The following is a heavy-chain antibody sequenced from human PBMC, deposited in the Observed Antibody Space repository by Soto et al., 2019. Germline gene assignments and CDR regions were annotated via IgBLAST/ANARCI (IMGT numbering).Heavy chain of an antibody. CDR2: IITIFGTA. CDR1: GGTFSSYA. V-gene: IGHV1-69*01. D-gene: IGHD5-12*01. J-gene: IGHJ1*01. CDR3: SGGFGVATILAY. Sequence: QVQLVQSGAEVKKPGSSVKVSCKASGGTFSSYAISWVRQAPGQGLEWMGGIITIFGTAHYEQKFQGRVTIPADESTSTAYMELSSLSSEDTDVYYCSGGFGVATILAYWGQGTLVTVSS.